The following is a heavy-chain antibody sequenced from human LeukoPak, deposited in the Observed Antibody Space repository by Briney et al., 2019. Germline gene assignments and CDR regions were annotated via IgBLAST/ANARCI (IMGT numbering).Heavy chain of an antibody. V-gene: IGHV3-30-3*01. Sequence: GGSLRLSCAASGFTFSSYAMRWVRQAPGKGLEWVSVISYDGSNKYYADSVKGRFTISRDNSKTTLYLQMNSLSAEDTAVYYCARDQSSSWSLDYYGMDVWGQGTTVTVSS. D-gene: IGHD6-13*01. CDR2: ISYDGSNK. J-gene: IGHJ6*02. CDR3: ARDQSSSWSLDYYGMDV. CDR1: GFTFSSYA.